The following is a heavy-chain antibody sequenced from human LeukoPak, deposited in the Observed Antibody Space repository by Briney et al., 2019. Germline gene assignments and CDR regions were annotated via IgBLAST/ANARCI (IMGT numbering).Heavy chain of an antibody. J-gene: IGHJ5*02. CDR1: GFTFDDYA. D-gene: IGHD2-15*01. CDR3: AKGREGCSGGSCYNWFDP. Sequence: PGRSLRLSCAASGFTFDDYAMHWVRQAPGKGLEGVSGISWNSGSIGYADSVKGRFPISRDNAKNSLYLQMNSLRAEDMALCYCAKGREGCSGGSCYNWFDPWGQGTLVTVSS. CDR2: ISWNSGSI. V-gene: IGHV3-9*03.